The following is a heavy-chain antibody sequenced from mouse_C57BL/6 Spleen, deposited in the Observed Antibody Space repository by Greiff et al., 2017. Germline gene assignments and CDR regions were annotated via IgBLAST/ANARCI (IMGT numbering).Heavy chain of an antibody. Sequence: EVKVEESGGGLVQPGGSLSLSCAASGFTFTDYYMSWVRQPPGKALEWLGFIRNKANGYTTEYSASVKGRFTISRDHSQSILYLQMNALRAEDSATYYCARSYDYYSFAYWGQGTLVTVSA. D-gene: IGHD2-4*01. CDR3: ARSYDYYSFAY. V-gene: IGHV7-3*01. CDR2: IRNKANGYTT. CDR1: GFTFTDYY. J-gene: IGHJ3*01.